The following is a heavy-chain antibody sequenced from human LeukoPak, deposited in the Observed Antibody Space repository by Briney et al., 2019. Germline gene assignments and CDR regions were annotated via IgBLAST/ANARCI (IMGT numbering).Heavy chain of an antibody. CDR1: GYTFTGYY. D-gene: IGHD5-18*01. CDR3: AREQLWQLGVFDY. CDR2: INPNSGGT. V-gene: IGHV1-2*02. Sequence: GASVKVSCKASGYTFTGYYMHWVRQAPRQGLEWMGWINPNSGGTNYAQKFQGRVTMTRDTSISTAYMELSRLRSDDTAVYYCAREQLWQLGVFDYWGQGTPVTVSS. J-gene: IGHJ4*02.